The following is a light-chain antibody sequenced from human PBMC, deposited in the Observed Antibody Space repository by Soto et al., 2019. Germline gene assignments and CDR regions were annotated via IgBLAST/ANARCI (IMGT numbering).Light chain of an antibody. Sequence: QSALTQPASVSGSPGQSITISCTGTSSDVGGYNYVSWYQQLPGTAPKLLIYHSNQRPSGVPDRFSGSKYGTSASLAISGLQSEDETHYYCATWDGSLNGVVFGGGTKLTVL. J-gene: IGLJ2*01. CDR1: SSDVGGYNY. CDR3: ATWDGSLNGVV. CDR2: HSN. V-gene: IGLV1-44*01.